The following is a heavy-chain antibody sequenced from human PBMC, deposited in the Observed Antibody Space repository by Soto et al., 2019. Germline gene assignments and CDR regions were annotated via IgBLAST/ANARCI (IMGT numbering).Heavy chain of an antibody. CDR2: IVVGSGNT. CDR3: AAGFRIVGATPVGMDV. D-gene: IGHD1-26*01. V-gene: IGHV1-58*01. CDR1: GFTFTSSA. Sequence: VASVKVSCKASGFTFTSSAVQWVRQARGQRLEWIGWIVVGSGNTNYAQKFQERVTITRDMSTSTAYMELSSLRSEDTAVYYCAAGFRIVGATPVGMDVWGQGTTVTVSS. J-gene: IGHJ6*02.